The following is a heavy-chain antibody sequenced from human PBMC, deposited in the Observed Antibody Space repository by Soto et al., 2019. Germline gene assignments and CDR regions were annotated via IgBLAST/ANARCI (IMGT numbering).Heavy chain of an antibody. Sequence: ESGGGLVQPGGSLRLSCAASGFTFSSYEMNWVRQAPGKGLEWVSYISSSGSTIYYADSVKGRFTISRDNAKNSLYLQMNSLRAEDTAVYYCARDHIVVVVAVDRYYYYGMDVWGQGTTVTVSS. J-gene: IGHJ6*02. CDR2: ISSSGSTI. V-gene: IGHV3-48*03. CDR1: GFTFSSYE. CDR3: ARDHIVVVVAVDRYYYYGMDV. D-gene: IGHD2-15*01.